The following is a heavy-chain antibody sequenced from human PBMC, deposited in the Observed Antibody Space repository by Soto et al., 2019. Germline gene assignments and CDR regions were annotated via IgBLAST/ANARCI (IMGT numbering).Heavy chain of an antibody. CDR1: GESFSGFH. CDR3: ARSRSAYYDFRYGYRYYVDV. D-gene: IGHD3-3*01. CDR2: IDHSGST. Sequence: QEQLLQWGAGLLKPSETLSLTCTVYGESFSGFHWSWIRKPPGKGLEWIGQIDHSGSTTYNPSLRSRVTISVAPSKKHLSLNVTSVAAADTAVYFCARSRSAYYDFRYGYRYYVDVWGKGTTVTVSS. V-gene: IGHV4-34*01. J-gene: IGHJ6*03.